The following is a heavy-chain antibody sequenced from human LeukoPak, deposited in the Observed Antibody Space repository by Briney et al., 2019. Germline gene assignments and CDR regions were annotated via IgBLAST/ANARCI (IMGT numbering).Heavy chain of an antibody. CDR3: ARVYSGHGSGYSYFDY. Sequence: PSQTLSLTCAISGDSVSSSSAAWNWIRQSPSRGLEWLGRTYYRSKWYNDYAVSVKSRITINPDTSKNQFSLQLNSVTPEDTAVYYCARVYSGHGSGYSYFDYWGQGTLVTVSS. J-gene: IGHJ4*02. CDR2: TYYRSKWYN. CDR1: GDSVSSSSAA. V-gene: IGHV6-1*01. D-gene: IGHD3-22*01.